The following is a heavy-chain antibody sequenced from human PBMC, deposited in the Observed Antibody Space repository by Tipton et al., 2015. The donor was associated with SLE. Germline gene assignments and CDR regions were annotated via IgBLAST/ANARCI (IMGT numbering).Heavy chain of an antibody. CDR1: GGSFSGYY. J-gene: IGHJ5*02. D-gene: IGHD2-15*01. V-gene: IGHV4-34*01. Sequence: GLVKPSETLSLTCAVYGGSFSGYYWSWIRQPPGKGLEWIGETNHSGSTKYNPSLKSRVTISVDTSKNQFSLKLGFVTAADTAVYYCAVGYCSGGSCYSGGWFDPWGQGTLVTVSS. CDR2: TNHSGST. CDR3: AVGYCSGGSCYSGGWFDP.